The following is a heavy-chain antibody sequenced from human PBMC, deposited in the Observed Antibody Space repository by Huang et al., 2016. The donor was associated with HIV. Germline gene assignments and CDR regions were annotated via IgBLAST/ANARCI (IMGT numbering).Heavy chain of an antibody. J-gene: IGHJ4*02. D-gene: IGHD2-15*01. CDR3: ARAIVVAAKIGYFDY. Sequence: EVQLVESGGGLVKPGGSLRLSCAASGFNFDTYTMSWVRQAPGKGLEWVSYISLSSKYIYYADSVEGRFTISRDNAKNSVYLQMNSLRAEDTAVYYCARAIVVAAKIGYFDYWGQGALVTVSS. CDR2: ISLSSKYI. V-gene: IGHV3-21*01. CDR1: GFNFDTYT.